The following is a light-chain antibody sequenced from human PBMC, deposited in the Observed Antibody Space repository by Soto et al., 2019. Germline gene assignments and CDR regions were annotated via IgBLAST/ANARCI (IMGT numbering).Light chain of an antibody. Sequence: EIVLTQSPYTLSLPPGERATLSCRASQSVTYDQLAWYRQTPGQAPRLLISGAFNRATGVPDRFSGGGSGTDFTLTISSLQPEDFATYYCQQLNSYPRTFGQGTKV. CDR1: QSVTYDQ. V-gene: IGKV3-20*01. CDR3: QQLNSYPRT. CDR2: GAF. J-gene: IGKJ1*01.